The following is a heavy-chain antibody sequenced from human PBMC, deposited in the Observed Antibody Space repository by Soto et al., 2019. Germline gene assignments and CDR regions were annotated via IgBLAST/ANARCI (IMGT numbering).Heavy chain of an antibody. V-gene: IGHV4-4*07. Sequence: SETLSLTCTVSDDFISSYYWNWIRQPAGKGLEWIGRVSTNGATNYNPSLESRVTMSVDTSKNQFSLKLTSVTAADTAVYFCARADYGICTGSYAMGVWGQGTTVTVSS. CDR3: ARADYGICTGSYAMGV. D-gene: IGHD3-9*01. CDR2: VSTNGAT. CDR1: DDFISSYY. J-gene: IGHJ6*02.